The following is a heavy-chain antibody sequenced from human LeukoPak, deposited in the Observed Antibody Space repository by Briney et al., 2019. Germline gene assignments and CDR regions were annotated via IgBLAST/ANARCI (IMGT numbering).Heavy chain of an antibody. CDR3: ASAGGYSSSFFG. V-gene: IGHV4-59*01. D-gene: IGHD6-13*01. CDR2: IYYSGST. Sequence: SETLSLTCTVSRGSITTYYWSWIRQPPGKGLEWIGYIYYSGSTSYNPSLKSRVTISVDTSKNQFSLRLSSVTAADTAVYYCASAGGYSSSFFGWGQGTLVTVSS. CDR1: RGSITTYY. J-gene: IGHJ4*02.